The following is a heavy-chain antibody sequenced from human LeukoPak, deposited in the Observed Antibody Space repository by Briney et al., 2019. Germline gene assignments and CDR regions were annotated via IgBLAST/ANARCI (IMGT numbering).Heavy chain of an antibody. D-gene: IGHD3-16*01. CDR3: AKDDAWGRYKD. Sequence: HPGGSLRLSCAASGFTFSSYAMSWVRQAPGKGLEWVSAISGSSGGTSYAASVKGRFTISRDNSKNTLYLQMNSLRGDDTAVYYCAKDDAWGRYKDWGQGTLVTVSS. CDR1: GFTFSSYA. CDR2: ISGSSGGT. J-gene: IGHJ1*01. V-gene: IGHV3-23*01.